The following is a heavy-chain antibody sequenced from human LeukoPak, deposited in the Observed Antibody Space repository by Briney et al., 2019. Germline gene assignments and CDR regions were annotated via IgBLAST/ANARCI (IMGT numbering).Heavy chain of an antibody. CDR3: ARDDSSSRDY. J-gene: IGHJ4*02. V-gene: IGHV4-39*01. CDR2: IYYSGST. Sequence: SETLSLTCTVSGGSISSSSYYWGWIRQPPGKGLEWIGSIYYSGSTYYNPSLKSRVTISVDTSKNQFSLKLSSVTAADTAVYYCARDDSSSRDYWGQGTLVTVSS. D-gene: IGHD6-13*01. CDR1: GGSISSSSYY.